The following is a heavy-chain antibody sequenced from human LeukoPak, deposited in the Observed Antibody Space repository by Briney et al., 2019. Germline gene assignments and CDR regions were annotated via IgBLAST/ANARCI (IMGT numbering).Heavy chain of an antibody. CDR1: GFTFSSFA. V-gene: IGHV3-23*01. J-gene: IGHJ3*02. CDR2: ISGSGGSGGST. CDR3: AAEHDGFDI. Sequence: PGGSLRLSCAASGFTFSSFAMNWVRQAPGKGLEWVSGISGSGGSGGSTYYADSVKGRFTISRDNSKNTLYLQMNSLRADDTAVYYCAAEHDGFDIWGQGTMVTVSS.